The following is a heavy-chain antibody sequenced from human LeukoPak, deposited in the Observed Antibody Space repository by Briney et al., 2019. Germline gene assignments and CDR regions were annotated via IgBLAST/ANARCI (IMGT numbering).Heavy chain of an antibody. CDR1: GYIFTGYY. Sequence: ASVKVSCKASGYIFTGYYMHWVRQAPGQGLEWMGWMNPNSGNTGYAQKFQGRVTMTRNTSISTAYMELSSLRSEDTAVYYCARGPSRRGVVVTPTRRGRLNWFDPWGQGTLVTVSS. CDR2: MNPNSGNT. J-gene: IGHJ5*02. V-gene: IGHV1-8*02. D-gene: IGHD3-22*01. CDR3: ARGPSRRGVVVTPTRRGRLNWFDP.